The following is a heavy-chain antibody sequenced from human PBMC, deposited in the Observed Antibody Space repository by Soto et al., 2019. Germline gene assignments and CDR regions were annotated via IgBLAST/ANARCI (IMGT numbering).Heavy chain of an antibody. J-gene: IGHJ4*02. CDR3: AREFDY. V-gene: IGHV4-30-2*01. Sequence: QLQLQQSGSGLVKPSQTLSLTCAVSGTSISSGDYSWSWFRQPPGKGLEWIGYIYHSGSTSYNPSLKGRVTISVDRSKNQFSLKLSSVTAADTAVYYCAREFDYWGQGTLVTVSS. CDR2: IYHSGST. CDR1: GTSISSGDYS.